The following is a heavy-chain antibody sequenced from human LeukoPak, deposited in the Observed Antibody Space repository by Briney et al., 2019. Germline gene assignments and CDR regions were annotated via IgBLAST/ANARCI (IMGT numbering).Heavy chain of an antibody. D-gene: IGHD3-16*01. V-gene: IGHV4-38-2*02. CDR3: ARRRGGMISIDY. CDR2: IYYSGST. J-gene: IGHJ4*02. CDR1: GYSISSGYY. Sequence: PSETLSLTSTGSGYSISSGYYWGWIRQPPGKGLEWIESIYYSGSTYYNPSLKSRVTISVDTSKNQFSLNLSSVTAADTSVYYCARRRGGMISIDYWGEGTLVTVSS.